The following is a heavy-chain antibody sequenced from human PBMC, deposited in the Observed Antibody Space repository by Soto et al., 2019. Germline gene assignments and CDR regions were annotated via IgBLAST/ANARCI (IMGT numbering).Heavy chain of an antibody. Sequence: QVQLVQSGAEVKKPGSSVKVSCKASGGTFSSYAISWVRQAPGQGLEWMGGIIPISGTANYAQKFQGRVTITADEPTSTAYMELSSLRSEDTAVYYCARSHGSSTSLEIYYYYYYGMDVWGQGTTVTVSS. J-gene: IGHJ6*02. CDR3: ARSHGSSTSLEIYYYYYYGMDV. CDR1: GGTFSSYA. V-gene: IGHV1-69*01. CDR2: IIPISGTA. D-gene: IGHD2-2*01.